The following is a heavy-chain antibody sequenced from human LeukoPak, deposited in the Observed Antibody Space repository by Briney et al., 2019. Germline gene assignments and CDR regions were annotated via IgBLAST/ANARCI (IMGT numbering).Heavy chain of an antibody. Sequence: GGSLRLSWAAYGFTFTSAWMGWVRQEPGKWREWVANIKQDGSEKYYVDSVKGRFTISRDNAKNSLYLQMNSLRAEDTAVYYCARGSDLWRGCYSPIFDYWGQGTLVTVSS. V-gene: IGHV3-7*01. CDR1: GFTFTSAW. CDR3: ARGSDLWRGCYSPIFDY. D-gene: IGHD3-3*01. J-gene: IGHJ4*02. CDR2: IKQDGSEK.